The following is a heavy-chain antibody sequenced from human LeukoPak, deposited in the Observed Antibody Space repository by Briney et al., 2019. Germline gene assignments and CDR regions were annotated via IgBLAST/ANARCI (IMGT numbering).Heavy chain of an antibody. V-gene: IGHV3-23*01. Sequence: GGSLRLSCAASGFTFSTYAMSWVRQAPGKGLEWVSGIIGSGGSTYYADSVKGRFTISRDNSKSTLYLQMNSLRSEDTAVYYCATFSTVRGLRYWGQGTLVTVSS. CDR3: ATFSTVRGLRY. J-gene: IGHJ4*02. CDR2: IIGSGGST. D-gene: IGHD4-11*01. CDR1: GFTFSTYA.